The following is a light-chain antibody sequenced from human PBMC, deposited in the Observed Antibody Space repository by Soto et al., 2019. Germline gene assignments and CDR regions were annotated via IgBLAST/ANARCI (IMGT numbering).Light chain of an antibody. CDR2: EVN. CDR3: CSYTSSSTYV. V-gene: IGLV2-18*02. CDR1: SSDFGTYNR. Sequence: QSALTQPPSVSGSPGQSVTISCTGTSSDFGTYNRVSWYQQPPGTAPKLMIYEVNNRPSGVPDRFSGSKSGNTASLTISGLQAEDEADYYCCSYTSSSTYVFGTGTKLTVL. J-gene: IGLJ1*01.